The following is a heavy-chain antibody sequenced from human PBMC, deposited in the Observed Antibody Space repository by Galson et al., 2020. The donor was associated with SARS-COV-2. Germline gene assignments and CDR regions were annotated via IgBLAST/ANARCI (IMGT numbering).Heavy chain of an antibody. D-gene: IGHD3-3*01. V-gene: IGHV3-30-3*01. J-gene: IGHJ5*02. CDR2: ISYDGSNK. CDR1: GFTFSNYA. CDR3: ARGGLGNWFDP. Sequence: GESLKISCAASGFTFSNYAMHWVRQAPGKGLEWVAVISYDGSNKYYADSVKGRFTISRDNSKNTLYLQMNTLRAEDTAVYYCARGGLGNWFDPWGQGTLVTVSS.